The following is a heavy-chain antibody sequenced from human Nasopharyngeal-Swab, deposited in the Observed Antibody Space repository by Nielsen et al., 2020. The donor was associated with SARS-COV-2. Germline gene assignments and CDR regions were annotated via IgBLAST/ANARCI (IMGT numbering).Heavy chain of an antibody. CDR1: GYTFTSYG. D-gene: IGHD2-15*01. Sequence: SVKVSCKASGYTFTSYGISWVRQAPGQGLEWMGRIIPILGIANYAQKFQGRVTITADKCTSTAYMELSGLRSEDTAVYYCARGEGCRGGSCYPIYYGMDVWGQGTTVTVSS. V-gene: IGHV1-69*04. CDR2: IIPILGIA. J-gene: IGHJ6*02. CDR3: ARGEGCRGGSCYPIYYGMDV.